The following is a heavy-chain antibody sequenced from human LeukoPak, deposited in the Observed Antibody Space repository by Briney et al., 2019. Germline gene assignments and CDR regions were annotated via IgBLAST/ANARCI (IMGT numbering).Heavy chain of an antibody. CDR2: IYSGGST. J-gene: IGHJ4*02. V-gene: IGHV3-66*01. CDR1: GFTFSNYA. D-gene: IGHD3-22*01. CDR3: ARDRSHYYDSSGYYAR. Sequence: GGSLRLSCAASGFTFSNYAMDWVRQAPGKGLEWVSVIYSGGSTYYADSVKGRFTISRDNSKNTLYLQMNSLRAEDTAVYYCARDRSHYYDSSGYYARWGQGTLVTVSS.